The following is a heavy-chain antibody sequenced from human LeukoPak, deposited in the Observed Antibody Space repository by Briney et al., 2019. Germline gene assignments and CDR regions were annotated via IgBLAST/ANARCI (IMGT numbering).Heavy chain of an antibody. CDR3: ARQGYISGQGFRNNWFDP. CDR1: AGSISSSSFH. V-gene: IGHV4-39*01. Sequence: PAETLSLICTVAAGSISSSSFHWGWIRQPPGKGLEWIGTIFYSGSTYYNPSLKSRVTMSVDTSKNQFSLKLSSVTAADTAVYYCARQGYISGQGFRNNWFDPWGQGSLVTVSS. J-gene: IGHJ5*02. D-gene: IGHD6-19*01. CDR2: IFYSGST.